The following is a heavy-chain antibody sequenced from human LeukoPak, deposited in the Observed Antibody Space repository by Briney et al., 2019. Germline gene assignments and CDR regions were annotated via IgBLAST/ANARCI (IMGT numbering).Heavy chain of an antibody. CDR3: ASTFFVGSGHPNNWFDP. CDR1: GGTFSSYA. J-gene: IGHJ5*02. CDR2: IIPIFGTA. Sequence: GASVKVSCKASGGTFSSYAISWVRQAPGQGLEWMGGIIPIFGTANYAQKFQGRVTITADESTSTAYMELSSLRSEDTAVYYCASTFFVGSGHPNNWFDPWGQGTLVTVSS. D-gene: IGHD6-19*01. V-gene: IGHV1-69*13.